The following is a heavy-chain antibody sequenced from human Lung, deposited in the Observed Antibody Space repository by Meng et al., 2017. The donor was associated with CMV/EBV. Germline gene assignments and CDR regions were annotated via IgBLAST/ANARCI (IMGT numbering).Heavy chain of an antibody. CDR3: ARGGGYSSSSAYGMDV. V-gene: IGHV1-2*02. CDR1: GYTFTAHY. CDR2: INPNSGGT. Sequence: SVXVSXXASGYTFTAHYFHWVRQAPGQGLEWMGWINPNSGGTNYAQKFQGRVTMSRDTSISTAYMELSRLRSDDTAVYYCARGGGYSSSSAYGMDVWGQGTTVTVSS. J-gene: IGHJ6*02. D-gene: IGHD6-6*01.